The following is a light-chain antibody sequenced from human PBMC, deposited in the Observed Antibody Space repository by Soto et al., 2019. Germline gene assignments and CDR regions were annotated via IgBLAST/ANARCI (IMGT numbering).Light chain of an antibody. V-gene: IGLV1-44*01. Sequence: QSVLTQPPSASGTPGQRVTISCSGSSSNIGSNTVNWYQQLPGTAPKLLIYSNNQRPSGVPDRFSGSKSGTSASLAISGLQSEDEADYYCASYARGSTLVVFGGGTKVTV. CDR1: SSNIGSNT. J-gene: IGLJ2*01. CDR2: SNN. CDR3: ASYARGSTLVV.